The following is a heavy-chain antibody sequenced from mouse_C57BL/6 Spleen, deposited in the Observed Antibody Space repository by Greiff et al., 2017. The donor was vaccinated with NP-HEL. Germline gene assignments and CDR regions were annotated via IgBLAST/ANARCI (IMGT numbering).Heavy chain of an antibody. D-gene: IGHD2-4*01. CDR3: ARRDDYDAY. Sequence: QVQLQQSGAELVRPGTSVKLSCKASGYTFTSYWMHWVKQRPGQGLEWIGVIDPSDSYTNYNQKFKGKATLTVDTSSSTAYMQLSSLTSEDSAVYYCARRDDYDAYWGQGTLVTVSA. CDR2: IDPSDSYT. J-gene: IGHJ3*01. CDR1: GYTFTSYW. V-gene: IGHV1-59*01.